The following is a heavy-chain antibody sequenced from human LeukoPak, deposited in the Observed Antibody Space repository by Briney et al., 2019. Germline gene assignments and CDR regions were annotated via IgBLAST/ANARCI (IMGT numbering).Heavy chain of an antibody. CDR2: VFYTGST. V-gene: IGHV4-39*01. Sequence: SGTLSLTCSVSGKAISSISDYWGWIRQPPEKGLEWIGGVFYTGSTLDNPSLKSRVTISIDTSKNQISLKLVSVTATDTAVYYCARHSEVRAFDYWGQGTLVTVSS. CDR3: ARHSEVRAFDY. J-gene: IGHJ4*02. CDR1: GKAISSISDY.